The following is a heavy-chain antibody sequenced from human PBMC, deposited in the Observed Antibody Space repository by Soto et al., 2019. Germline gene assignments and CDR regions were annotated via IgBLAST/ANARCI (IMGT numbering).Heavy chain of an antibody. CDR1: GFTVTNKS. CDR2: IYSGGST. CDR3: ARVDYGDYGWYFDL. V-gene: IGHV3-53*01. D-gene: IGHD4-17*01. J-gene: IGHJ2*01. Sequence: EVQLVESGGGLIQPGGSLRLSCAASGFTVTNKSMTWVRQAPGKGLEWVSVIYSGGSTSYADSVKGRFTISRDNSKNILYLQMHRLRAEDTAVYYCARVDYGDYGWYFDLWGRGTLVTVSS.